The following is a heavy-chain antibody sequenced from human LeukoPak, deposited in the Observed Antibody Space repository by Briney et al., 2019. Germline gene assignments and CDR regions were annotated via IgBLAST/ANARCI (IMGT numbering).Heavy chain of an antibody. CDR1: GFTYSSYD. CDR2: ISGSGGST. Sequence: GGSVRLSGAGSGFTYSSYDRMWVGQAPGKGREGGSDISGSGGSTDYADSVRGRFTIARDNSKNTLYLQMNSLRAEDTAVYYCHVPLLVYDFWSGGAFDIWGQGTLVTVSS. V-gene: IGHV3-23*01. D-gene: IGHD3-3*01. CDR3: HVPLLVYDFWSGGAFDI. J-gene: IGHJ3*02.